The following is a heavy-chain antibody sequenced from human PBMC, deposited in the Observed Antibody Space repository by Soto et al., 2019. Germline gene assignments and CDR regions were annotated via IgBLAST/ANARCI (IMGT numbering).Heavy chain of an antibody. Sequence: GGSLRLSCAASGFTFSSYAMSWVRQAPGKGLEWVSAISGSGGSTYYADSVKGRLTISRDNSKNTLYLQMNSLRAEDTAVYYCAKVKGIAAAGPPPCYFDYWGQGTLVTVSS. CDR1: GFTFSSYA. J-gene: IGHJ4*02. V-gene: IGHV3-23*01. CDR2: ISGSGGST. CDR3: AKVKGIAAAGPPPCYFDY. D-gene: IGHD6-13*01.